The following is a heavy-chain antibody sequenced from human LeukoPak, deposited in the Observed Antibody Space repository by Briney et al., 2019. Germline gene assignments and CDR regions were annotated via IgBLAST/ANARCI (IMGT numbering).Heavy chain of an antibody. D-gene: IGHD3-10*01. CDR1: GFTFSNNV. CDR3: ARDLYVSRSKRCGMDV. J-gene: IGHJ6*04. CDR2: ISYDGSDK. Sequence: PGGSLRVSCAASGFTFSNNVIHWVRQAPGKGLEWVAMISYDGSDKYYADSVKGRFTISRDNSKNPLYLQMTSLRAEDTAVYYCARDLYVSRSKRCGMDVWGKGTTVTVST. V-gene: IGHV3-30*04.